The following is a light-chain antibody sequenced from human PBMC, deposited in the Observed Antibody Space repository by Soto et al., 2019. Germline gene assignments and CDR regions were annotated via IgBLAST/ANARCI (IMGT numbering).Light chain of an antibody. V-gene: IGKV3-15*01. Sequence: EIVFTQSPATLSAFPGDRVTLSCRASQSVRSNSAWYQQKPGQTPRLLIYGASTRATGIPARFSGSGYETEVTLTICSLKSEDGAIDEGQQYKTWPLTFGGGTKVDIK. J-gene: IGKJ4*01. CDR2: GAS. CDR1: QSVRSN. CDR3: QQYKTWPLT.